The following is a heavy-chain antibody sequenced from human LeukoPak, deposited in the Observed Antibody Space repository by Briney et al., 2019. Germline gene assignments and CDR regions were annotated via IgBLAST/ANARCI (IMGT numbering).Heavy chain of an antibody. Sequence: ASVKVSCKASGYTFTSYDINWVRQATGQGLEWMGWMNPNSGNTGYAQKFPGRVTITRNTSISTAYMELSSLRSEDTAVYYCARGYHNDYGDYYFDYWGQGTLVTVSS. J-gene: IGHJ4*02. CDR2: MNPNSGNT. CDR1: GYTFTSYD. CDR3: ARGYHNDYGDYYFDY. D-gene: IGHD4-17*01. V-gene: IGHV1-8*03.